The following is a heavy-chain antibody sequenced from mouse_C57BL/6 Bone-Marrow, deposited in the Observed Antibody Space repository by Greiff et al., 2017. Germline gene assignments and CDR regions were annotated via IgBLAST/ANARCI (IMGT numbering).Heavy chain of an antibody. CDR2: ISSGGSYP. V-gene: IGHV5-6*01. CDR1: GFTFSSYG. J-gene: IGHJ2*01. Sequence: EVQLVESGGDLVKPGGSLKLSCAASGFTFSSYGMSWVRQTPDKRLEWVATISSGGSYPYYPDSVKGRFTISRDNAKNTLYLQLSSLKSEDTAMYYCARGGVVATNYFDYWGQGTTLTVAS. D-gene: IGHD1-1*01. CDR3: ARGGVVATNYFDY.